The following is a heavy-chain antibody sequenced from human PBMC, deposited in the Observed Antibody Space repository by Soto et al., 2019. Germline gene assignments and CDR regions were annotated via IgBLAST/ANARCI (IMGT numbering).Heavy chain of an antibody. Sequence: EVQLVESGGGLVQPGGSLRLSCAASGFTFSDHYMDWVRQAPGKGLEWVGRTRNKANSYTTEYAASVKGRFTISRDDSKNSLYLQMNSLKTEDTAVYYCARVAAYYYGSGSYYNDDYYYYYMDVWGKGTTVTVSS. CDR3: ARVAAYYYGSGSYYNDDYYYYYMDV. J-gene: IGHJ6*03. D-gene: IGHD3-10*01. CDR2: TRNKANSYTT. V-gene: IGHV3-72*01. CDR1: GFTFSDHY.